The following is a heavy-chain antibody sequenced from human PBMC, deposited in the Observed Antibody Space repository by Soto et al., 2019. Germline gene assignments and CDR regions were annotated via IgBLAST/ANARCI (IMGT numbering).Heavy chain of an antibody. CDR1: GDSISSGNKY. V-gene: IGHV4-30-4*01. J-gene: IGHJ6*02. D-gene: IGHD3-16*01. CDR2: IFSSGTT. CDR3: ARVPSPFDYYYAMDV. Sequence: SETLSLTCSVSGDSISSGNKYWSWIRQAPGKGLEWIGYIFSSGTTYYNPSLKSRLTMSLDTSQNQFSLRLASVTDADSAVYYCARVPSPFDYYYAMDVWGQGTTVTVSS.